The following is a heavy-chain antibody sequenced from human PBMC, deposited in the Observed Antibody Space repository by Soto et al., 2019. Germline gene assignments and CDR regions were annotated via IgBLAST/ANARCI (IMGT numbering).Heavy chain of an antibody. D-gene: IGHD3-22*01. V-gene: IGHV4-31*03. CDR3: ARESKYDTSGYPPWFAP. CDR2: IYYSGST. Sequence: QVQLQESGPGLVKPSQTLSLTCTVSVASISSGGYYWSWIRQHPGEGLEWIGYIYYSGSTSYNPSPKSRVTISVDPSKNQFSLKLSSVTDADTAVYYCARESKYDTSGYPPWFAPWGQGTLVTVSS. CDR1: VASISSGGYY. J-gene: IGHJ5*02.